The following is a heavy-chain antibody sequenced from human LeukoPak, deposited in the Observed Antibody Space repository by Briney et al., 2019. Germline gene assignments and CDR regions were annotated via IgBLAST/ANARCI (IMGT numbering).Heavy chain of an antibody. J-gene: IGHJ4*02. V-gene: IGHV1-2*02. CDR1: GYSSTDYY. D-gene: IGHD1-26*01. CDR3: ATKKYSGSFYAF. Sequence: ASVKVSCKASGYSSTDYYIYXVRQAPGQGLXWMGWIKPNSGDTNYVQKFEGRVTMTRDTSISTAYMELSSLRSDDTAVYYCATKKYSGSFYAFWGQGTLVTVSS. CDR2: IKPNSGDT.